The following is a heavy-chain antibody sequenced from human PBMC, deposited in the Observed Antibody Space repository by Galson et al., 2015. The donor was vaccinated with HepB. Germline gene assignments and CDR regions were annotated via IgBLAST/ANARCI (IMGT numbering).Heavy chain of an antibody. J-gene: IGHJ5*02. CDR1: GFTFSNYG. CDR3: ATDPAFGVIPAGWFDL. CDR2: ISYGGSNQ. V-gene: IGHV3-30*03. Sequence: SLRLSCAASGFTFSNYGMHWVRQSPGKGLEWVTVISYGGSNQYYADSVKGRFTISRDNSKNTLYLHMNTLRPADTAVYFCATDPAFGVIPAGWFDLWGQGTLVIVSS. D-gene: IGHD2-2*01.